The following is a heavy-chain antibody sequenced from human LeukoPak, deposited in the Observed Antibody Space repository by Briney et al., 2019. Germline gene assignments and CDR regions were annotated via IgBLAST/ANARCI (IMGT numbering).Heavy chain of an antibody. CDR1: GFTFNTYG. CDR2: IRYDGTEK. D-gene: IGHD3-10*01. J-gene: IGHJ4*02. CDR3: ARDRFGPTEN. V-gene: IGHV3-33*01. Sequence: GGSLRLSCAASGFTFNTYGMHWARPAPGKGLEWVAVIRYDGTEKYYSDSVKGQFTISRDNSQNTLYLQMNSRRVEHTAVYYCARDRFGPTENWGQGTLVTVSS.